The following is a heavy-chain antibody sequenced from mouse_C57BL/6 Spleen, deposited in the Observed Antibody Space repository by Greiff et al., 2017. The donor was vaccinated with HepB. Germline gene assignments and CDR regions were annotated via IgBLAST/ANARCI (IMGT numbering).Heavy chain of an antibody. Sequence: QVQLQQSGAELVKPGASVKISCKASGYAFSSYWMNWVKQRPGKGLEWIGQIYPGDGDTNYNGKFKGKASLTADKSSSTAYMQLRSLTSEDSAVYFCARGVYYDYLLDYWGQGTTLTVSS. J-gene: IGHJ2*01. CDR2: IYPGDGDT. D-gene: IGHD2-4*01. CDR3: ARGVYYDYLLDY. CDR1: GYAFSSYW. V-gene: IGHV1-80*01.